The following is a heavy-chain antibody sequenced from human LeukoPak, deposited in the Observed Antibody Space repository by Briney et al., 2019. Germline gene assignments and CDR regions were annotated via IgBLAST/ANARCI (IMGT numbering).Heavy chain of an antibody. D-gene: IGHD2-2*01. CDR1: GGSFSGYY. V-gene: IGHV4-34*01. CDR2: INHSGST. J-gene: IGHJ4*02. CDR3: ARLGYCSSTSCFDY. Sequence: PSETLSLTCAVYGGSFSGYYWSWIRQPPGKRLEWIGEINHSGSTNYNPSLKSRVTISVDTSKNQFSLKLSSVTSADTAVYYCARLGYCSSTSCFDYWGQGTLVTVSS.